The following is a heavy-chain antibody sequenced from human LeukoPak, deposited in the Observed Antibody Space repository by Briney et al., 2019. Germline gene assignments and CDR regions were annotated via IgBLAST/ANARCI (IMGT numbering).Heavy chain of an antibody. CDR3: AREPRGRDYDFWSGYDPPDYYYYMDV. D-gene: IGHD3-3*01. CDR2: IYYSGST. CDR1: GGSISSGDYY. J-gene: IGHJ6*03. Sequence: SQTLSLTCTVSGGSISSGDYYWSWLRQPPGKGLEWLGYIYYSGSTYYNPSLKSRVTISVDTSKNQFSLKLSSVTAADTAVYYCAREPRGRDYDFWSGYDPPDYYYYMDVWGKGTTVTVSS. V-gene: IGHV4-30-4*08.